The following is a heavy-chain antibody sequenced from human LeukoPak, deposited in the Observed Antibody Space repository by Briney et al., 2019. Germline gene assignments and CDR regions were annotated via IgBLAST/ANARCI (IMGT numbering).Heavy chain of an antibody. CDR3: ARHREVRGVYYMDV. V-gene: IGHV4-59*08. J-gene: IGHJ6*03. D-gene: IGHD3-10*01. CDR1: GGSISSYY. Sequence: SETLSLTCTVSGGSISSYYWSWIRQPPGKGLEWIGYIYCSGSTNYNPSLKSRVTISVDTSKNQFSLKLSSVTAADTAVYYCARHREVRGVYYMDVWGKGTTVTVSS. CDR2: IYCSGST.